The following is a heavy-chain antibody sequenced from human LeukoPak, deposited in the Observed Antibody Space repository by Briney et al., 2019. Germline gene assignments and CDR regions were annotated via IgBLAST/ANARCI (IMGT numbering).Heavy chain of an antibody. Sequence: PGGSLRLSCAASGFTFSSYAMNWVRQAPGKGLGWVSGIRGSGGATYYADSVKGRFTISRDNSKSTLYLQMNSLRAEDTAVYYCARGRYDFWSGNDYWGQGTLVTVSS. J-gene: IGHJ4*02. V-gene: IGHV3-23*01. CDR1: GFTFSSYA. CDR2: IRGSGGAT. D-gene: IGHD3/OR15-3a*01. CDR3: ARGRYDFWSGNDY.